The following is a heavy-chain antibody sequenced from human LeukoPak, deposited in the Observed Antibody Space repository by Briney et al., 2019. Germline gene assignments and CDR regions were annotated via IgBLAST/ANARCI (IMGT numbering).Heavy chain of an antibody. J-gene: IGHJ4*02. CDR1: GFTFGDYA. CDR2: ITGDGGAT. CDR3: ARVHLGAGDC. V-gene: IGHV3-43*02. Sequence: GGSLRVSCAASGFTFGDYAMHWFRQPPGRGLQWVSLITGDGGATSYAGSVKGRFTISRDNSKNSLYLHMNSLRTEDTALYYCARVHLGAGDCWGQGRLVTVSS. D-gene: IGHD7-27*01.